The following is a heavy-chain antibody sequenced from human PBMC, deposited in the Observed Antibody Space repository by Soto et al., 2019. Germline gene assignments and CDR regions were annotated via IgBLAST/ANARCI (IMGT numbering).Heavy chain of an antibody. Sequence: QVQLVESGGGVVQPGRSLRLSCAASGFTFSSYAMHWVRQAPGKGLGWVAVISYDGSNKYYADSVKGRFTISRDNSKNTLYLQMNSLRAEDTAVYYCARVKAAAGTSEFDYWGQGTLVTVSS. J-gene: IGHJ4*02. CDR1: GFTFSSYA. D-gene: IGHD6-13*01. V-gene: IGHV3-30-3*01. CDR3: ARVKAAAGTSEFDY. CDR2: ISYDGSNK.